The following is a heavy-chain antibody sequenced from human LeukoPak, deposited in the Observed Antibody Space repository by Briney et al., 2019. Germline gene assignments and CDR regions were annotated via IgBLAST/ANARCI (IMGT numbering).Heavy chain of an antibody. Sequence: ASVKVSCKASGYTFTGYYMLWVRQAPGQGLEWMGWISPNSGGTNYAQRFQGRVTMTRDTSINTAYMELSRLESDDTAVYFCASGSGTYSPDYWGQGTLVTVSS. CDR2: ISPNSGGT. D-gene: IGHD1-26*01. J-gene: IGHJ4*02. CDR1: GYTFTGYY. CDR3: ASGSGTYSPDY. V-gene: IGHV1-2*02.